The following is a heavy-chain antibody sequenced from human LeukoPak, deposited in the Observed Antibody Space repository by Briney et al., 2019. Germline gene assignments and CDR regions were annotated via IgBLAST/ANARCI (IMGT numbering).Heavy chain of an antibody. CDR3: ARVRGYSSGWYPGPALDY. D-gene: IGHD6-19*01. CDR1: GYTFTSYA. CDR2: INAGNGNT. Sequence: PRASVKVSCKASGYTFTSYAMHWVRQAPGQRLEWMGWINAGNGNTKYSQKFQGRVTITRDTSASTAYMELSSLRSEDTAVYYCARVRGYSSGWYPGPALDYWGQGTLVTVSS. V-gene: IGHV1-3*01. J-gene: IGHJ4*02.